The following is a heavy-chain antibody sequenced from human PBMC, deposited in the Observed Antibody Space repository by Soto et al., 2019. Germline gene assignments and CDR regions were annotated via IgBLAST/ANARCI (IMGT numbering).Heavy chain of an antibody. CDR1: GFTFSSYS. Sequence: GGSLRLSCAASGFTFSSYSMNWVRQAPGKGLEWVSSISSSSSYIYYADSVKGRFTISRDNAKNSLYLQMNSLRAEDTAVYYCARGAYSSGWYGWDYYYYGMDVWGQGTTVTVSS. J-gene: IGHJ6*02. V-gene: IGHV3-21*01. D-gene: IGHD6-19*01. CDR3: ARGAYSSGWYGWDYYYYGMDV. CDR2: ISSSSSYI.